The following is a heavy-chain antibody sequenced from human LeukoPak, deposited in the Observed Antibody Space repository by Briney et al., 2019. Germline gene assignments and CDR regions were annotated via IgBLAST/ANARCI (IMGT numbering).Heavy chain of an antibody. CDR2: IIPIFGTA. Sequence: ASVKVSCKASGGTFSSYAISWVRQAPGQGLEWMGGIIPIFGTANYAQKFQGRVTITADESTSTAYMELSSLRSEDTAVYYCARGDYYGSGPTDYWGQGTLVTVSS. CDR1: GGTFSSYA. V-gene: IGHV1-69*13. CDR3: ARGDYYGSGPTDY. D-gene: IGHD3-10*01. J-gene: IGHJ4*02.